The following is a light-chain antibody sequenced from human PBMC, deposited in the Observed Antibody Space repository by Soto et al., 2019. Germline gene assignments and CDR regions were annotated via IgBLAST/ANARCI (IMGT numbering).Light chain of an antibody. CDR3: AAWDDSRSGPV. Sequence: QSVLSQPPSACGTPGQRVTIACSGSRSNIGTNYVYWYQHLPGKAPKLLIYINNRRPSGVPDRFTGSKSGTSASLAISGLRSEDEADYYCAAWDDSRSGPVFGGGT. V-gene: IGLV1-47*02. CDR1: RSNIGTNY. CDR2: INN. J-gene: IGLJ2*01.